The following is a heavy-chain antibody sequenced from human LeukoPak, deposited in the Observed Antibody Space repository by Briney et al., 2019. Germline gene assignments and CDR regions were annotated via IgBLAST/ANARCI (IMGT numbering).Heavy chain of an antibody. V-gene: IGHV3-23*01. CDR1: GFTFSSYG. CDR2: ISGSGGST. D-gene: IGHD6-13*01. CDR3: AKDAAGPEY. J-gene: IGHJ4*02. Sequence: GGSLRLSCAASGFTFSSYGMNWVRQAPGKGLEWVSGISGSGGSTHYADSVKGRFTISRDNSKNTLYLQMSSLRAEDTAVYYCAKDAAGPEYWGQGTLVTVSS.